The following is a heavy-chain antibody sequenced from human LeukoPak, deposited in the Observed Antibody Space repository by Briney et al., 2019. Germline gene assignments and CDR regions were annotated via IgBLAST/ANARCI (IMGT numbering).Heavy chain of an antibody. CDR2: ISSSSSYI. CDR1: GFTFSSYS. V-gene: IGHV3-21*06. J-gene: IGHJ3*02. CDR3: ARDSGYPRAHGFDI. Sequence: GGSLRLSCVASGFTFSSYSMNWVRQAPGKGLEWVSSISSSSSYIYYADSVKGRFTISRDNAKNSLYLQMNSLRAEDTAVYYCARDSGYPRAHGFDIWGQGTMVTVSS. D-gene: IGHD3-22*01.